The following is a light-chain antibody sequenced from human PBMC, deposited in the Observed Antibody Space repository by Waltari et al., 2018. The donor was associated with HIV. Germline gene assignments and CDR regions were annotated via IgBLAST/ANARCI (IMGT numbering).Light chain of an antibody. Sequence: DIVMTKSPDSLSVSLGERANINCKSSQSVYYNSNNQTYLAWYQQKPGQSPSLLIYWASTRESGVPDRFRGSGSGTSFTLTINSLHIDDAATYYCQQYYLDPTFGQGTRVEV. V-gene: IGKV4-1*01. CDR2: WAS. CDR1: QSVYYNSNNQTY. CDR3: QQYYLDPT. J-gene: IGKJ1*01.